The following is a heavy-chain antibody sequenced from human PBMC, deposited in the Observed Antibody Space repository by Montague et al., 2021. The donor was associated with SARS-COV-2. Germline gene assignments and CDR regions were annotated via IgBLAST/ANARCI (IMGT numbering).Heavy chain of an antibody. CDR1: GDSVSSNLAT. D-gene: IGHD1-1*01. CDR3: TSGREGNYNVMDV. V-gene: IGHV6-1*01. Sequence: ISGDSVSSNLATWTWVRQSPSRGLEWLGRTYYRSKWYNDYAVSVRGRVTINPDTSKNQFSLQLNSVTPEDTAIYYCTSGREGNYNVMDVWGQGTTVTVSS. J-gene: IGHJ6*02. CDR2: TYYRSKWYN.